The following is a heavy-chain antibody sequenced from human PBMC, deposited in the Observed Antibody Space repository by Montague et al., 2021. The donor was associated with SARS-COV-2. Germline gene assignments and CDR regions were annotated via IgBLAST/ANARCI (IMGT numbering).Heavy chain of an antibody. CDR1: GGSFSGYY. J-gene: IGHJ6*02. V-gene: IGHV4-34*01. CDR3: DRVPYQLLFVPRYYGMDV. D-gene: IGHD2-2*01. CDR2: ISHSGST. Sequence: SETLSLTCAVYGGSFSGYYWSWIRQPPGKGLEWIGEISHSGSTSYNPSLKSRVTISVDTSKNQFSLKLSSATAADTAVYYCDRVPYQLLFVPRYYGMDVWGQGTTVTVSS.